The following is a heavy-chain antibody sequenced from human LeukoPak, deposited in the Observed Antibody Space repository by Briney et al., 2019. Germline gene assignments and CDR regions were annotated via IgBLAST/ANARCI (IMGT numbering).Heavy chain of an antibody. Sequence: SETLSLTCAVYGGSFSGYYWSWIRQPPGKGLEWIGEINHSGSTNYNPSLKSRVTISVDTSKNQFSLKLSSVTAADTAVYYCARGGATIFGGVIMHDAFDIWGQGTMVTVSS. CDR3: ARGGATIFGGVIMHDAFDI. D-gene: IGHD3-3*01. CDR2: INHSGST. J-gene: IGHJ3*02. V-gene: IGHV4-34*01. CDR1: GGSFSGYY.